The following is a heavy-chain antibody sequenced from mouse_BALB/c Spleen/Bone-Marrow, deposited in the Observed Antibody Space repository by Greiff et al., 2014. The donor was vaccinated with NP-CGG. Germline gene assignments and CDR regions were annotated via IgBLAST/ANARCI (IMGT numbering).Heavy chain of an antibody. CDR2: IRNKANGYTT. J-gene: IGHJ1*01. Sequence: EVQLVESGGGLVQPGGSLRLSCATSGFTFTDYYMSWVRQPPGKALEWLGFIRNKANGYTTEYSASVKGRFTISRDNSQSILHLQMNTLRAEDSATYYCARDDYRYDGWYFDVWGAGTTVTVSS. V-gene: IGHV7-3*02. CDR1: GFTFTDYY. D-gene: IGHD2-14*01. CDR3: ARDDYRYDGWYFDV.